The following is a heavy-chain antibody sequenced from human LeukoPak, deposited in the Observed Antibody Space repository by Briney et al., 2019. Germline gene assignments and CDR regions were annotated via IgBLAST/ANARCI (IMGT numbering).Heavy chain of an antibody. CDR1: GGSISSYY. D-gene: IGHD3-16*01. V-gene: IGHV4-59*01. CDR2: IYYSGST. Sequence: PSETLSLTCTVSGGSISSYYWSWIRQPPGKGREWIGYIYYSGSTNYNPSLKSRVTISVDTSKNQFSLKLSSVTAADTAVYYCARDVLSGFDYWGQGTLVTVSS. J-gene: IGHJ4*02. CDR3: ARDVLSGFDY.